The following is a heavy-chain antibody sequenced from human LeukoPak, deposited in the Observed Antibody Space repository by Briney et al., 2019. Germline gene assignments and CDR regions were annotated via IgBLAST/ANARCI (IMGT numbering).Heavy chain of an antibody. J-gene: IGHJ6*03. D-gene: IGHD3-10*01. Sequence: SVKVSCEASGGTFSSYAISWVRQAPGQGLEWMGGIIPIFGTANYAQKFQGRVTITTDESTSTAYMELSSLRSEDTAVYYCARAVNYYGSGELLSYYYYYMDVWGKGTTVTVSS. CDR2: IIPIFGTA. CDR3: ARAVNYYGSGELLSYYYYYMDV. CDR1: GGTFSSYA. V-gene: IGHV1-69*05.